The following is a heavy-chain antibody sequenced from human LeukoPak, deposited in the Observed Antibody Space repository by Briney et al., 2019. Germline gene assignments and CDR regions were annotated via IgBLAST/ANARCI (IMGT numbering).Heavy chain of an antibody. J-gene: IGHJ3*02. V-gene: IGHV3-7*01. CDR3: ARPFYRSSWRSHDAFDI. D-gene: IGHD6-13*01. Sequence: PGGSLRLSCAASGFTFSTYWMTWVRQAPGKGLEWVANIKQDGSEKYYVDSVKGRFTISRDNAKNSLYLQMNSLRAEDTAVYYCARPFYRSSWRSHDAFDIWGQGTMVTVSS. CDR2: IKQDGSEK. CDR1: GFTFSTYW.